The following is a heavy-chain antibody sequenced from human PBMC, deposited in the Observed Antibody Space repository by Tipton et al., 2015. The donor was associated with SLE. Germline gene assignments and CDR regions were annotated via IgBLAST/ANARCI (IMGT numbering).Heavy chain of an antibody. V-gene: IGHV4-34*01. Sequence: TLSLTCDLNGGSFSGNYWGWIRQTPGKGLEWVGEVNHSGSTRYNPSLKSRVTISLDTSKNQFSLKLNSVTAADTAVYYCARRRSVAVAGTFIHYYGMDVWGQGTTVTVSS. CDR2: VNHSGST. CDR1: GGSFSGNY. D-gene: IGHD6-19*01. J-gene: IGHJ6*02. CDR3: ARRRSVAVAGTFIHYYGMDV.